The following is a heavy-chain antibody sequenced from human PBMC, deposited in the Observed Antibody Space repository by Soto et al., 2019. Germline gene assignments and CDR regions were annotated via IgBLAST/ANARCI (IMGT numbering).Heavy chain of an antibody. J-gene: IGHJ4*02. D-gene: IGHD3-22*01. CDR3: ARSTEGHYYDSSGYYAGFDY. Sequence: GESLKISCKGSGYSFTSYWIGWVRQMPGKGLEWMGIIYPGDSDTRYSPSFQGQVTISADKSISTAYLQWSSLKASDTAMYYCARSTEGHYYDSSGYYAGFDYWGQGTLVTVSS. CDR1: GYSFTSYW. V-gene: IGHV5-51*01. CDR2: IYPGDSDT.